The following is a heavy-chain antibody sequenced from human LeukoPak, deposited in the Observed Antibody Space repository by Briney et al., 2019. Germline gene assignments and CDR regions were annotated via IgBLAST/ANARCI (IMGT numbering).Heavy chain of an antibody. Sequence: ASVKVPCKASGYTFTGYYMHWVRQAPGQGLEWMGWINPNSGGTNYAQKFQGRVTMTRDTSISTAYMELSRLRSDDTAVYYCARDRVLGYCSGGSCYIHWGQGTLVTVSS. V-gene: IGHV1-2*02. D-gene: IGHD2-15*01. J-gene: IGHJ4*02. CDR3: ARDRVLGYCSGGSCYIH. CDR1: GYTFTGYY. CDR2: INPNSGGT.